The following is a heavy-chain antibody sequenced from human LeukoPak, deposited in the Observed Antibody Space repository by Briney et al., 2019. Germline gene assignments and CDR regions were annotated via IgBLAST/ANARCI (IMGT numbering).Heavy chain of an antibody. CDR2: IYYSGST. D-gene: IGHD6-19*01. J-gene: IGHJ6*03. CDR1: GGSVSSSSYY. Sequence: SETLSLTCTVSGGSVSSSSYYWGWLRQPPGTGLEWLGSIYYSGSTYYNPSLKSRVTISVDTSKNQFSLKLSSVTAADAAVYYCARQRGSSGWPNYYYYYMDVWGKGTTVTVSS. CDR3: ARQRGSSGWPNYYYYYMDV. V-gene: IGHV4-39*01.